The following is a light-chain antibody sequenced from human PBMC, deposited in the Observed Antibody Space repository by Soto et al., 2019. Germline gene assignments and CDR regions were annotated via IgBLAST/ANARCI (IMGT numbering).Light chain of an antibody. J-gene: IGLJ3*02. V-gene: IGLV8-61*01. Sequence: QTVVTQEPSFSVSPGGTVTLTCGLSSGSVSTSNYPSWYQQTPGQAPRTLIYSTNTRSSGVPDRFSGSILGNKAALTITGAQADDESDYFCVLYMGRGISVFGGGTQLTVL. CDR3: VLYMGRGISV. CDR2: STN. CDR1: SGSVSTSNY.